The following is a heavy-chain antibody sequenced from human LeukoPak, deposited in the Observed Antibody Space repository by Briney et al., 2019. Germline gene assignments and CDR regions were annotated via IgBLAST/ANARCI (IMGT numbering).Heavy chain of an antibody. CDR3: ARDMIVVGFGAFDI. J-gene: IGHJ3*02. D-gene: IGHD3-22*01. CDR1: GFTFSDYY. V-gene: IGHV3-11*01. CDR2: ISSSGSTI. Sequence: KPGGSLRLSCAASGFTFSDYYMSWIRQAPGKGLEWVSYISSSGSTIYYADSVKGRFAISRDNAKNSLYLQMNSLRAEDTAVYYCARDMIVVGFGAFDIWGQGTMVTVSS.